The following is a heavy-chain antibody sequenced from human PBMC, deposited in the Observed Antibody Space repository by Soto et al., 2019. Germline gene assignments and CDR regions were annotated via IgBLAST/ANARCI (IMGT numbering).Heavy chain of an antibody. D-gene: IGHD1-26*01. CDR1: GFTVSSYA. CDR3: AKDRGWAKFDY. J-gene: IGHJ4*02. V-gene: IGHV3-23*01. CDR2: ISGSGGST. Sequence: GCMGLCCGACGFTVSSYAMSLVRQAQGKGLEWVSAISGSGGSTYYADSVKGRFTISRDNSKNTLYLQMNSLRVEDMAEYYCAKDRGWAKFDYWGQGTLVTVSS.